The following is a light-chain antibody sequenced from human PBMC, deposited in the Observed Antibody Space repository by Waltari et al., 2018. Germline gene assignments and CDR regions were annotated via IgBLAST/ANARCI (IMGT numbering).Light chain of an antibody. CDR3: MQGSHWPPWT. Sequence: DVVMTQSPLSLPVTLGQPASISCRSSQSLVHSDGNTYLNWFQQRPGQSPRRLMYKVSNRDSGVPDRFSGSGSGTDFTRKISTVEAEDVGVYYCMQGSHWPPWTFGQGTKVEIK. J-gene: IGKJ1*01. CDR2: KVS. V-gene: IGKV2-30*02. CDR1: QSLVHSDGNTY.